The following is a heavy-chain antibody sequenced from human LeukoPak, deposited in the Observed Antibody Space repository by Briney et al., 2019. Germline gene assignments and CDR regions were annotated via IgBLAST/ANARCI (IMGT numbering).Heavy chain of an antibody. CDR2: IYTSGST. V-gene: IGHV4-61*02. CDR1: GGSISSGSYY. D-gene: IGHD3-16*02. CDR3: ARTQHNPGSGYDFYDYVWGSYRPDAFDI. J-gene: IGHJ3*02. Sequence: SETLSLTCTVSGGSISSGSYYWSWIRQPAGKGLEWIGRIYTSGSTNYNPSLKSRVTISVDTSKNQFSLKLSSVTAADTAVYYCARTQHNPGSGYDFYDYVWGSYRPDAFDIWGQGTMVTVSS.